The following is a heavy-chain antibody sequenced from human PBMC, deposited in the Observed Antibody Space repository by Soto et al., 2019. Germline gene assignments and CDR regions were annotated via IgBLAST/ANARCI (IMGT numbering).Heavy chain of an antibody. J-gene: IGHJ5*02. V-gene: IGHV3-30-3*01. CDR3: ARDGGIVVVPAAANWFDP. D-gene: IGHD2-2*01. Sequence: VGSLRLSCAASGFTFSSYATHWVRQAPGKGLEWVAVISYDGSNKYYADSVKGRFTISRDNSKNTLYLQMNSLRAEDTAVYYCARDGGIVVVPAAANWFDPWGQGTLVTVSS. CDR1: GFTFSSYA. CDR2: ISYDGSNK.